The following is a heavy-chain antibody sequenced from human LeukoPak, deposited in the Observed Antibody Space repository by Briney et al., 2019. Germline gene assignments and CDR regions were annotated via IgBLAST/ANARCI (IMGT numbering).Heavy chain of an antibody. CDR2: ISSSSSTI. J-gene: IGHJ6*03. Sequence: PGGSLRLSCAASGFTFSSYSMNWVRQAPGKGLEWVSYISSSSSTIYYADSVKGRFTISRDNAKNSLYLQMNSLRAEDTAVYYCAREADVDTAMPNYYYYYMDVWGKGTTVTVSS. D-gene: IGHD5-18*01. V-gene: IGHV3-48*01. CDR1: GFTFSSYS. CDR3: AREADVDTAMPNYYYYYMDV.